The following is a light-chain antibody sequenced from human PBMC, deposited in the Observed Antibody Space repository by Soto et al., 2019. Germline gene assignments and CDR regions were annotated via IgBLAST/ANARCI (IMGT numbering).Light chain of an antibody. CDR2: EVS. V-gene: IGLV2-18*02. CDR1: SSDVGSYNR. CDR3: DSFSTSSTFV. Sequence: QSVLTQPPSVSGSPGQSVTISCTGTSSDVGSYNRVSWYQQPPGTAPKLMIFEVSNRPSGVPDRFSGSKSGNTASLTISGLFSGEAAVYYFDSFSTSSTFVFEPGTRV. J-gene: IGLJ1*01.